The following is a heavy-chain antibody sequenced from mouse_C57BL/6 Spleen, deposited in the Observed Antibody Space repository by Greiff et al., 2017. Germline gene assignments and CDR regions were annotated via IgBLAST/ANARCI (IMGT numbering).Heavy chain of an antibody. V-gene: IGHV1-50*01. CDR1: GYTFTSYW. Sequence: VQLKQPGAELVKPGASVKLSCKASGYTFTSYWMQWVKQRPGQGLAWIGEIDPSDSYTNYNQKFKGKATLTVDTSSSTAYMQLSSLTSEDSAVYYCARGRGGGFDYWGQGTTLTVSS. CDR2: IDPSDSYT. CDR3: ARGRGGGFDY. J-gene: IGHJ2*01.